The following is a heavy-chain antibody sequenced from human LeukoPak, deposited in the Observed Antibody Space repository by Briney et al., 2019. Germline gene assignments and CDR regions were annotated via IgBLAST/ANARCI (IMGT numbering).Heavy chain of an antibody. Sequence: ASVKVSCKASGYTFTSHYVHWVRQAPGQGLEWMGLINPSAYSTIYAQKFQGRVTITADKSTSTAYMELSSLRSEDTAVYYCARDVVVVAANWFDPWGQGTLVTVSS. J-gene: IGHJ5*02. CDR2: INPSAYST. D-gene: IGHD2-15*01. CDR3: ARDVVVVAANWFDP. V-gene: IGHV1-46*01. CDR1: GYTFTSHY.